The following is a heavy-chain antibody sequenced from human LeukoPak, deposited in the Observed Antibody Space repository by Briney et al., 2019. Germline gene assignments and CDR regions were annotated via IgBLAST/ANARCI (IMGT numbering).Heavy chain of an antibody. CDR3: ATGLLYDSSGYYLLLAFDI. J-gene: IGHJ3*02. Sequence: ASVKVSCKVSGYTLTELSMHWVRQAPGKGLEWMGGFDPEDGETIYAQKFQGRVTMTEDTSTDTAYMELSSLRSEDTAVYYCATGLLYDSSGYYLLLAFDIWGQGTMVTVSS. V-gene: IGHV1-24*01. CDR2: FDPEDGET. D-gene: IGHD3-22*01. CDR1: GYTLTELS.